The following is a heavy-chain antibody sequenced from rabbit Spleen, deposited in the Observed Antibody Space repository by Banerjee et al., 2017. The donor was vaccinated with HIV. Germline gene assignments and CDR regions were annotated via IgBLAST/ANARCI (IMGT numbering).Heavy chain of an antibody. Sequence: QSLEESGGDLVKPGASLTLTCTASGFSFSYSDYMCWVRQPPGKGPEWIACIDAGSSGFTYHASWAKGRFTISKTSSTTVTLQMTSLTAADTATYFCARDTGSSFSSYGMDLWGPGTLVTVS. D-gene: IGHD8-1*01. J-gene: IGHJ6*01. CDR3: ARDTGSSFSSYGMDL. CDR2: IDAGSSGFT. V-gene: IGHV1S40*01. CDR1: GFSFSYSDY.